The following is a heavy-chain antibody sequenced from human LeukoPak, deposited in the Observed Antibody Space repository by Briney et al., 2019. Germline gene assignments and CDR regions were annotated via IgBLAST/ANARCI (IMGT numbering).Heavy chain of an antibody. CDR3: ARGRYYDFWGGYFYYYYMDV. CDR1: GFTFSSYW. D-gene: IGHD3-3*01. J-gene: IGHJ6*03. Sequence: GGSLRLSCAASGFTFSSYWMSWVRQAPGKGLEWVANIKQDGSEKYYVDSVKGRFTISRDNAKNSLYLQMNSLRAEDTAVYYCARGRYYDFWGGYFYYYYMDVWGKGTTVTVSS. V-gene: IGHV3-7*01. CDR2: IKQDGSEK.